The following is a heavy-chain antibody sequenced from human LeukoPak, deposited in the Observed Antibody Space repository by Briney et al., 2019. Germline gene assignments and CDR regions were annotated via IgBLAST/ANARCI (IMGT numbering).Heavy chain of an antibody. V-gene: IGHV3-7*01. Sequence: GGSLRLSCAASGFTFSSYWMSWVRQAPGKGLEWVANIKQDGSEKYYVDSVKGRFTISRDNAKNSLYLQMNSLRAEDTAVYYCARENQDIVVVPAAPYYYYYYMDVWGKGTRSPSP. CDR3: ARENQDIVVVPAAPYYYYYYMDV. CDR1: GFTFSSYW. J-gene: IGHJ6*03. CDR2: IKQDGSEK. D-gene: IGHD2-2*01.